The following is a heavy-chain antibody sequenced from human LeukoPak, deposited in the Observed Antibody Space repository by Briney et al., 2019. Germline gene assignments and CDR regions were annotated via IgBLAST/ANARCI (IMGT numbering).Heavy chain of an antibody. Sequence: PSETLSLTCAVYGGSFSGYYWSWIRQPPGKGLEWIGEINHSGSTNYNPSLKSRVTMSVDTSKNQFSLKLSSVTAADTAVYYCARGRYSSNYYYYYYMDVWGKGTTVTVSS. CDR1: GGSFSGYY. J-gene: IGHJ6*03. CDR2: INHSGST. V-gene: IGHV4-34*01. CDR3: ARGRYSSNYYYYYYMDV. D-gene: IGHD6-13*01.